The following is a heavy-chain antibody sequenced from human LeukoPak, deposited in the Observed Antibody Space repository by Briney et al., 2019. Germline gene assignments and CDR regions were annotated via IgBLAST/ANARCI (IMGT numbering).Heavy chain of an antibody. V-gene: IGHV4-59*08. CDR3: ARLPPSTGAFDI. D-gene: IGHD2-2*01. CDR2: IYYSGST. Sequence: SETLSLTCSVSGGSISGYYWSWIRHPPGKGREWVAYIYYSGSTNYNPSLKSRVTISVDTSKNQCSLKFSSVTAADTAVYYCARLPPSTGAFDIWGQGTMVTVSS. CDR1: GGSISGYY. J-gene: IGHJ3*02.